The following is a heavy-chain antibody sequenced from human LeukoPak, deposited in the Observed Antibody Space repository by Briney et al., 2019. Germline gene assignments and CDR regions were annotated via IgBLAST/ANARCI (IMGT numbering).Heavy chain of an antibody. J-gene: IGHJ3*02. D-gene: IGHD6-19*01. V-gene: IGHV4-59*08. Sequence: SETLSLTCTVSGGSISSYYWSWIRQPPGKGLEWIGYIYYSGSTNYNPSLKSRVTISVDTFKNQFSLKLSSVTAADTAVYYCATRIAVAGTDAFDIWGQGTMVTVSS. CDR2: IYYSGST. CDR1: GGSISSYY. CDR3: ATRIAVAGTDAFDI.